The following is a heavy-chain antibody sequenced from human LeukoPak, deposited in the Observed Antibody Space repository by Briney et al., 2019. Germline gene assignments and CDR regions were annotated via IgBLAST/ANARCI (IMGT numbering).Heavy chain of an antibody. CDR2: IAYDGSLK. V-gene: IGHV3-30*04. D-gene: IGHD1-26*01. CDR3: ARDPIAGAPDYFDY. Sequence: QVGGSLRLSCAASGFMFSRYAMHWVRQAPGEGPEWVAVIAYDGSLKYYGGSVKGRFTISRDDSKNTLYLQMSSLRAEDTAVYYCARDPIAGAPDYFDYWGQGTLVTVSS. J-gene: IGHJ4*02. CDR1: GFMFSRYA.